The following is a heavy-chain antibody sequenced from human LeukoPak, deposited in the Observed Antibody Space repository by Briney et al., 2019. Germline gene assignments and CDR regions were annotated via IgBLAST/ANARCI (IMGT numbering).Heavy chain of an antibody. D-gene: IGHD4-17*01. CDR1: GFTFSSYS. V-gene: IGHV3-21*01. Sequence: GGSLRLSCAASGFTFSSYSMNWVRQAPGKGLEWVSSISSSRNFIYYADSVKGRFTISRDNAKNSLYLQMNSLRAEDTAVYYCARAISDYDASDIWGQGTMVTVSS. CDR2: ISSSRNFI. J-gene: IGHJ3*02. CDR3: ARAISDYDASDI.